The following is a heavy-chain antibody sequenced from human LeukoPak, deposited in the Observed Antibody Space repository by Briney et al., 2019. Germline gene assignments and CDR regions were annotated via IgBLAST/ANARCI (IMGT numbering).Heavy chain of an antibody. J-gene: IGHJ4*02. V-gene: IGHV3-23*01. Sequence: GGSLRLSCAASGFTFSTYAMSWVRQAPGKGLEWVSTISGGSGSTYFADSVKGRFTISRDNSKNTLYPQMNSLRVEDTAVYYCARSVPDYTRFDFWGQGALVTVSS. D-gene: IGHD4-11*01. CDR3: ARSVPDYTRFDF. CDR1: GFTFSTYA. CDR2: ISGGSGST.